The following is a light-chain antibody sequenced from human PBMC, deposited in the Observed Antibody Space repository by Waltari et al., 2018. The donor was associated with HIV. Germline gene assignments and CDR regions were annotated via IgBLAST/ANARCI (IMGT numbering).Light chain of an antibody. CDR3: ATWDDSLSAVV. Sequence: QSVLTQPPSVSAAPGQKVTISCPGSDSNIGFNHISWYQHVPGTAPKRLIFENSNRLSGIPDRFSGSKSDTSATLDITGLQTGDEADYYCATWDDSLSAVVFGGGTKVTVL. J-gene: IGLJ2*01. CDR1: DSNIGFNH. CDR2: ENS. V-gene: IGLV1-51*02.